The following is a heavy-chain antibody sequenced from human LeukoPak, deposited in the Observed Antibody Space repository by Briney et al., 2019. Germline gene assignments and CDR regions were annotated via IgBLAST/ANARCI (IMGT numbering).Heavy chain of an antibody. CDR1: EFTFSSYD. D-gene: IGHD3-16*01. V-gene: IGHV3-48*03. J-gene: IGHJ4*02. Sequence: PGGSLRLSCAASEFTFSSYDISWVRQAPGKGLEWVSWITGSGGAVKYTDSVKGRFTISRDNAKKSAYLQMNSLRVEDTAVYYCARNGGGLDYWGQGTLVTVSS. CDR3: ARNGGGLDY. CDR2: ITGSGGAV.